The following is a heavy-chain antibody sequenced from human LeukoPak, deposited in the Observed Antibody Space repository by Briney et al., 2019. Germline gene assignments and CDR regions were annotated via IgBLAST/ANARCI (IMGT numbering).Heavy chain of an antibody. D-gene: IGHD6-19*01. Sequence: GGSLRLSCAASGFTFSSYEMNWVRQAPGKGLEWVSYIRSSGSTKYYADSVKGRFTISRDNAKNSLYLQMNSLRAEDTAVYYCARPHDSGWSDYWGQGTLVTVSS. V-gene: IGHV3-48*03. CDR1: GFTFSSYE. CDR3: ARPHDSGWSDY. CDR2: IRSSGSTK. J-gene: IGHJ4*02.